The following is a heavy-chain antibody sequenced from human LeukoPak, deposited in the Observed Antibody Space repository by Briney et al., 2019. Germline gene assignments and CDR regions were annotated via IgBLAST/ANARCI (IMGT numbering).Heavy chain of an antibody. J-gene: IGHJ4*02. V-gene: IGHV4-39*01. D-gene: IGHD5-18*01. CDR3: ARHVSARGYSYGYGAFVDY. CDR2: IYYSGSI. CDR1: GGSISSSSYY. Sequence: PSETLSLTCTVSGGSISSSSYYWGWIRQPPGKGLEGIGSIYYSGSIYYNPSLKSRVTISGDASNKQFSLEQSSVPCADRAVYYCARHVSARGYSYGYGAFVDYWGQGTLVTVSS.